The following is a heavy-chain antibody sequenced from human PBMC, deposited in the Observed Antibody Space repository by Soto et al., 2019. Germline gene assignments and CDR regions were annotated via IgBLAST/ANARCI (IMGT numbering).Heavy chain of an antibody. Sequence: VQLVESGGGLVKPGGSLRLSCAASGFTFNNAWMNWVRQAPGKGLEWVGRIKRNSDGGRTDYAAPVRGRFTISRDDSQKTLYLHMSSLKIEDTAVYYCTTGSVEGFWGQGTTVTVS. V-gene: IGHV3-15*07. CDR3: TTGSVEGF. D-gene: IGHD2-15*01. CDR2: IKRNSDGGRT. CDR1: GFTFNNAW. J-gene: IGHJ6*02.